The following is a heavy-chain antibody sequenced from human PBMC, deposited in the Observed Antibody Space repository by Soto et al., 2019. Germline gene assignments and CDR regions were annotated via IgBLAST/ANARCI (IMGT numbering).Heavy chain of an antibody. CDR3: ATRTPATTFDS. D-gene: IGHD4-17*01. CDR1: GASVTRAGSY. J-gene: IGHJ5*01. V-gene: IGHV4-31*11. Sequence: QVQLQESGPGLVKPSQTLSLTCDVSGASVTRAGSYWGWIRQRPGQGLEWIGYIYFDGTTYYNPSLKSRVIISFDTSRNQFSPSLRFLTAADTAVYYCATRTPATTFDSWGQGTLVTVSS. CDR2: IYFDGTT.